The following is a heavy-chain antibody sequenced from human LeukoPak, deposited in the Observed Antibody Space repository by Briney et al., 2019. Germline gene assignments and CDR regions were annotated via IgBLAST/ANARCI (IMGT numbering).Heavy chain of an antibody. CDR1: GGTFSSYA. D-gene: IGHD5-18*01. CDR2: IIPIFGTA. Sequence: GASMKVSCKASGGTFSSYAISWVRQAPGQGLEWMGGIIPIFGTANYAQKFQGRVTITADKSTSTAYMELSSLRSEDTAVYYCARGAARGYSYAKTYYFDYWGQGALVTVSS. J-gene: IGHJ4*02. CDR3: ARGAARGYSYAKTYYFDY. V-gene: IGHV1-69*06.